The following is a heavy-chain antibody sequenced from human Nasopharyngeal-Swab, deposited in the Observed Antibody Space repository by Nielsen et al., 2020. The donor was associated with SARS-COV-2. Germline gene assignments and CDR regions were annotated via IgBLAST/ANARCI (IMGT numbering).Heavy chain of an antibody. CDR2: VSSSSSTI. D-gene: IGHD2-2*01. CDR3: ARDDRSSTSCYGRSNAFDI. Sequence: WIRQPPGKGLEWVSYVSSSSSTIYYADSVKGRFTISRDNAKNSLYLQMNSLRDEDTAVYYCARDDRSSTSCYGRSNAFDIWGQGTMVTVSS. V-gene: IGHV3-48*02. J-gene: IGHJ3*02.